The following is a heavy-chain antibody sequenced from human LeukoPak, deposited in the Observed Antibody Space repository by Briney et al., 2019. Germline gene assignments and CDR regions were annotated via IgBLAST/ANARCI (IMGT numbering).Heavy chain of an antibody. CDR3: AKDALGYCSGGSCSTRSWFDP. Sequence: PGRSLRLSCAASGFTFSSYGMHWVRQAPGKGLEWVAVISYDGSNKYYADSVKGRFTISRDNSKNTLYLQMNSLRAEDTAVYYCAKDALGYCSGGSCSTRSWFDPWGQGTLVTGSS. D-gene: IGHD2-15*01. J-gene: IGHJ5*02. V-gene: IGHV3-30*18. CDR2: ISYDGSNK. CDR1: GFTFSSYG.